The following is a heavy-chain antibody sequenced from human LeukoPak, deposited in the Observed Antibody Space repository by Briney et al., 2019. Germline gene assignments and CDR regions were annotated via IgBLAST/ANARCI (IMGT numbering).Heavy chain of an antibody. CDR3: ARQGVVVPAAN. CDR1: GGSFSGYH. V-gene: IGHV4-34*01. J-gene: IGHJ4*02. CDR2: INHSGST. D-gene: IGHD2-2*01. Sequence: PSGTLSLTCAVYGGSFSGYHWSWIRQSPGKGLEWIGEINHSGSTNYNPSLKSRVTISVDTSKDQSSLKLTSVTAADTAVYYCARQGVVVPAANWGQGTLVTVSS.